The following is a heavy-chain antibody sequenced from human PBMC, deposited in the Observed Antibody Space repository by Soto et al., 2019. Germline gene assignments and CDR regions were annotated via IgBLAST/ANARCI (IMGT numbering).Heavy chain of an antibody. CDR1: GFTFSSYA. CDR2: ISGSGGST. D-gene: IGHD3-9*01. J-gene: IGHJ6*02. CDR3: AKGFIFSYYGMDV. V-gene: IGHV3-23*01. Sequence: EVQLLESGGGLVQPGGSLGLSCAASGFTFSSYAMSWVRQAPGKGLEWVSAISGSGGSTYYADSVKGRFTISRDNSKNTLYLQMNSLRAEDTAVYYCAKGFIFSYYGMDVWGQGTTVTVSS.